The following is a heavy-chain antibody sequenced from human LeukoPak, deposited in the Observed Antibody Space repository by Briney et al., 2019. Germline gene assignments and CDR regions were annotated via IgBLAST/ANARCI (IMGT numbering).Heavy chain of an antibody. D-gene: IGHD3-22*01. Sequence: ASVKVSCKVSGYILTELSMHWVRQAPGKGLEWMGGFDPEDGETIYAQKFQGRVTMTEDTSTDTAYMELSSLRSEDTAVYYCATGGSGYYYGAFDIWGQGTMVTVSS. J-gene: IGHJ3*02. CDR3: ATGGSGYYYGAFDI. V-gene: IGHV1-24*01. CDR1: GYILTELS. CDR2: FDPEDGET.